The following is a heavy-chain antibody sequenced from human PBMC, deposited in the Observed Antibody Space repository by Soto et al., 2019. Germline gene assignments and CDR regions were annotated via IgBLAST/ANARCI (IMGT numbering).Heavy chain of an antibody. V-gene: IGHV3-53*02. CDR2: IYSGGST. Sequence: EVQLVETGGGLIQPGGSLRLSCAASGFTVSSNYMSWVRQAPGKGLEWVSVIYSGGSTYYADSVKGRFTISRDNSKNTLYLQMNSLRAEDTAVYYCARGRASWPPYGMDVWGQGTTVTVSS. CDR3: ARGRASWPPYGMDV. CDR1: GFTVSSNY. J-gene: IGHJ6*02.